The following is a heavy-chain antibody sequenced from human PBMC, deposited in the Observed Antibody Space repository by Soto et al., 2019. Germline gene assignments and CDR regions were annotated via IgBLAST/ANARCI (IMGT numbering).Heavy chain of an antibody. CDR3: AKDLSWGQSDY. J-gene: IGHJ4*02. Sequence: EVELVESGGGLVQPGGSLRLSCAASGFTFSSYWMHWFPQDPGKGLVWVSSIRSDGSATQYEDSVKGRFTVSRDNAKNTLYLQMNSLRDEDTAVYYCAKDLSWGQSDYWGQGTLVIVSS. D-gene: IGHD3-16*01. CDR2: IRSDGSAT. CDR1: GFTFSSYW. V-gene: IGHV3-74*01.